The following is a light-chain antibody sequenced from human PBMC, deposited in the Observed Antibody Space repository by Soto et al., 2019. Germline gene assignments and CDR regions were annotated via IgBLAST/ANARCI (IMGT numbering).Light chain of an antibody. CDR2: TVT. J-gene: IGLJ1*01. V-gene: IGLV2-11*01. CDR1: SSDIGGYNY. Sequence: SALTQPRSVSGSPGQSVTISCTGTSSDIGGYNYVSWYQQHPGKAPKLMIYTVTKRPSGVPDRFSGSKSDNTAPLTISGLQADDEADYYCCSYAGSSSYVFGTGTKVTVL. CDR3: CSYAGSSSYV.